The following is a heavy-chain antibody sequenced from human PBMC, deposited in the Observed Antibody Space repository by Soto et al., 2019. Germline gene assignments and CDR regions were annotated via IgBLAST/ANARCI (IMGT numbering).Heavy chain of an antibody. CDR3: ARDSRHPSFGYANSGYHYKFDY. J-gene: IGHJ4*02. D-gene: IGHD3-22*01. CDR1: GGSINTYY. Sequence: SETLSLTCRISGGSINTYYWNWIRQSPGRGLEWIGYIDYSGNTNYNPSLKSRVTISPGSSKDQFSLRLTSVTPADAAVYYCARDSRHPSFGYANSGYHYKFDYWGPGALVTVSS. CDR2: IDYSGNT. V-gene: IGHV4-59*01.